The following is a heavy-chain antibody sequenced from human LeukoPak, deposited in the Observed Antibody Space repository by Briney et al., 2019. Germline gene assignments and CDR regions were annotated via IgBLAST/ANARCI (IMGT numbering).Heavy chain of an antibody. CDR3: ARHAYYYGSGSYYPSYFDY. CDR1: GGSISSSSYY. Sequence: SETPSLTCTVSGGSISSSSYYWGWIRQPPGKGLEWIGSIYYSGSTYYNPSLKSRVTISVDTSKNQFSLKLSSVTAADTAVYYCARHAYYYGSGSYYPSYFDYWGQGTLVTVSS. V-gene: IGHV4-39*01. CDR2: IYYSGST. D-gene: IGHD3-10*01. J-gene: IGHJ4*02.